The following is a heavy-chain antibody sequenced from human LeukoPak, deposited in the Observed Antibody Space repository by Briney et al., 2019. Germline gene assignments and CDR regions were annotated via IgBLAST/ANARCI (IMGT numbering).Heavy chain of an antibody. V-gene: IGHV3-30*03. CDR3: ASTTGSSS. D-gene: IGHD1-1*01. Sequence: GGSLRLSCAASGFTFSSYSMNWVRQAPGKGLEWVAVISYDGTNKYYADSVKGRFTISRDNSKNTLYLQMNSLRAEDTAVYYCASTTGSSSWGQGTLVTVSS. J-gene: IGHJ4*02. CDR2: ISYDGTNK. CDR1: GFTFSSYS.